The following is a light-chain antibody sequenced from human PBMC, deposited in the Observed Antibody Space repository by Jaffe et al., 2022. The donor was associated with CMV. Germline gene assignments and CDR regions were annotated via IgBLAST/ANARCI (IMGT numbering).Light chain of an antibody. J-gene: IGLJ2*01. CDR3: AAWDDSLNGFVA. V-gene: IGLV1-44*01. Sequence: QSVLTQPPSASGTPGQRVTISCSGSSSNIGSNTVNWYQQLPGTAPKLLMYNNNQRPSGVPDRFSGSKSGTSASLAISGLQSEDEADYYCAAWDDSLNGFVAFGGGTKLTVL. CDR2: NNN. CDR1: SSNIGSNT.